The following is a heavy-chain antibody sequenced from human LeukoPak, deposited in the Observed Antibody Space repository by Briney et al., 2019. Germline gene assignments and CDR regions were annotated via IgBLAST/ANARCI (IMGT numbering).Heavy chain of an antibody. Sequence: ASVKVSCKASGYTFTGYYMHWVRQAPGQGLEWMGWINPNSGGTNYAQKFQGRVTMTRDTSISTAYMELSRLRSDDTAVYYCASPRYSSSWYGDYYYYYYMDVWGKGTTVTVSS. J-gene: IGHJ6*03. D-gene: IGHD6-13*01. CDR2: INPNSGGT. CDR1: GYTFTGYY. CDR3: ASPRYSSSWYGDYYYYYYMDV. V-gene: IGHV1-2*02.